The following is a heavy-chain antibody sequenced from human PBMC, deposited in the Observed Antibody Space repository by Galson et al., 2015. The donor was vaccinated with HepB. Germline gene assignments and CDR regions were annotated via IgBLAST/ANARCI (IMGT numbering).Heavy chain of an antibody. CDR2: IDPIFRVS. D-gene: IGHD2/OR15-2a*01. Sequence: SVKVSCKASGGTFRTSSILWARQAPGQGLEWVGGIDPIFRVSNYAQRFQGRVTITADESATTAYMELTSLRSEDTAIYYCATEGKNTDLWLDPWGQGTLLIVSS. CDR3: ATEGKNTDLWLDP. V-gene: IGHV1-69*13. J-gene: IGHJ5*02. CDR1: GGTFRTSS.